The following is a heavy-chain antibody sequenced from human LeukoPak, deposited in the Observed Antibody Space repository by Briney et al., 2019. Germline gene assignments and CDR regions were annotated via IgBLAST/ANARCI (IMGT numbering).Heavy chain of an antibody. CDR2: ISHDGSNK. D-gene: IGHD2-15*01. CDR1: GFTFSSYG. CDR3: AKVPSGRYCSGGSCYFDY. J-gene: IGHJ4*02. V-gene: IGHV3-30*18. Sequence: PGGSLRLSCAASGFTFSSYGMHWVRQAPGKGLEWEAVISHDGSNKYYADSVKGQFTISRDNSKNTLYLQMNSLRAEDTAVYYCAKVPSGRYCSGGSCYFDYWGQGTLVTVSS.